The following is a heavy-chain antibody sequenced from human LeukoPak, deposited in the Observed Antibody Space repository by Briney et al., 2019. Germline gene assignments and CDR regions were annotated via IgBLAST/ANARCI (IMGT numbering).Heavy chain of an antibody. V-gene: IGHV3-43D*03. CDR3: ARSPIVEIPFDY. CDR2: ISWDGGST. CDR1: GFTFDDYA. D-gene: IGHD1-26*01. Sequence: GGSLRLSCAASGFTFDDYAMHWVRQAPGKGLEWVSLISWDGGSTYYADSVKGRFTISRDNSKNSLYLQMNSLRAEDTALYYCARSPIVEIPFDYWGQGTLVTVSS. J-gene: IGHJ4*02.